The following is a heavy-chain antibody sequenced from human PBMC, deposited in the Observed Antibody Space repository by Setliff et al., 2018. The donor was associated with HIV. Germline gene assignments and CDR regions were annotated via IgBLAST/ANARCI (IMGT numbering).Heavy chain of an antibody. D-gene: IGHD5-12*01. CDR3: ATRIRDGHRGYGYFDF. Sequence: ASVKVSCKVSGYTVTELSINWVRQAPGKGPEWMGGFDPEDNKIVYAQKFQGRVTTTEDTSTDTAYMELSSLRPEDTAVYYCATRIRDGHRGYGYFDFWGQGTLVTVSS. V-gene: IGHV1-24*01. J-gene: IGHJ4*02. CDR1: GYTVTELS. CDR2: FDPEDNKI.